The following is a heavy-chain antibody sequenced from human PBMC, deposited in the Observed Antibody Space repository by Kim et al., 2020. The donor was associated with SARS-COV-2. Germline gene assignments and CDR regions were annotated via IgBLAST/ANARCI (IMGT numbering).Heavy chain of an antibody. CDR2: IYWDDDK. V-gene: IGHV2-5*02. CDR1: GFSLSTSGVG. D-gene: IGHD3-16*01. J-gene: IGHJ3*02. Sequence: SGPTLVNPTQTLTLTCTFSGFSLSTSGVGVGWIRQPPGKALEWLALIYWDDDKRYSPSLKSRLTITKDTSKNQVVLTMTNMDPVDTATYHCAHRTVLSLRGDDAFDIWGQGTMVTVSS. CDR3: AHRTVLSLRGDDAFDI.